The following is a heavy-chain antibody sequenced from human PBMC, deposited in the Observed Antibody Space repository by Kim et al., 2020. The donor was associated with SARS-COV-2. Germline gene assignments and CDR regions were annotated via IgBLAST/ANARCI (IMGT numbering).Heavy chain of an antibody. V-gene: IGHV3-7*03. Sequence: YVDSVKGRFTISRDNAKNSLYLQMNSLRAEDTAVYYCARDLERFGELFAHWGQGTLVTVSS. D-gene: IGHD3-10*01. J-gene: IGHJ4*02. CDR3: ARDLERFGELFAH.